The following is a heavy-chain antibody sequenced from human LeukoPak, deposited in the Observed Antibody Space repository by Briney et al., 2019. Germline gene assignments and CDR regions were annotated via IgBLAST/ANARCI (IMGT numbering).Heavy chain of an antibody. V-gene: IGHV3-30*19. D-gene: IGHD6-19*01. CDR1: GFTFSSYG. CDR3: ARAPYSSGWYYFDY. J-gene: IGHJ4*02. CDR2: ISYDGSTR. Sequence: PGGSLRLSCAASGFTFSSYGMHWVRQAPGKGLEWVALISYDGSTRDYVDSEKGRFTTSRDNSINTLYLQMDSLRPEDTAVYYCARAPYSSGWYYFDYWGQGTLVTVTS.